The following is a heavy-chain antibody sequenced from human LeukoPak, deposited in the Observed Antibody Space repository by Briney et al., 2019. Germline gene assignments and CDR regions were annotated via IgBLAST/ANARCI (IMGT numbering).Heavy chain of an antibody. V-gene: IGHV3-23*01. CDR1: GFTFSGYW. CDR2: ISGSSGPT. CDR3: AKCGFPGYEKSFDY. D-gene: IGHD5-12*01. J-gene: IGHJ4*02. Sequence: TGGSLRLSCAASGFTFSGYWMSWVRQAPGKGLEWVSGISGSSGPTYYADSVKGRFTISRDNSKNTLYLQMNSLRAEDTAVYYCAKCGFPGYEKSFDYWGQGTLVTVSS.